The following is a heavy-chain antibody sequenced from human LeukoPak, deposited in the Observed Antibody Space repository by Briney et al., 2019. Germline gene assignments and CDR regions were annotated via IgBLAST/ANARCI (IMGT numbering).Heavy chain of an antibody. V-gene: IGHV4-59*01. CDR1: GGSISSYY. CDR2: IYYSGST. D-gene: IGHD6-13*01. J-gene: IGHJ2*01. CDR3: ARSRYSSSRIRYFDL. Sequence: SETLSLTCTVSGGSISSYYWSWIRQPPGEGLEWIGYIYYSGSTNYNPSLKSRVTISVDTSKNQFSLKLSSVIAADTAVYYCARSRYSSSRIRYFDLWGRGTLVTVSS.